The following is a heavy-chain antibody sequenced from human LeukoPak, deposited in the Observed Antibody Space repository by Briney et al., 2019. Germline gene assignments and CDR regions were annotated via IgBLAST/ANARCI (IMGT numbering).Heavy chain of an antibody. CDR1: GGSFSGYY. J-gene: IGHJ6*03. V-gene: IGHV4-34*01. CDR2: INHSGST. CDR3: AREYGDYKADYYYMDV. D-gene: IGHD4-17*01. Sequence: PPETLSLTCAVYGGSFSGYYWSWIRQPPGKGLEWIGEINHSGSTNYNPSLKSRDTISVDTSKNQFSLKLSSVTAADTAVYYCAREYGDYKADYYYMDVWGKGTTVTVSS.